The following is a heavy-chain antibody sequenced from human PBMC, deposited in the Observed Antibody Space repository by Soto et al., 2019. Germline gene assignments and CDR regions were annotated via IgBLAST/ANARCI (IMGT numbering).Heavy chain of an antibody. J-gene: IGHJ6*02. D-gene: IGHD6-19*01. CDR3: ARVYSNGWSFYYGTDV. CDR1: GDSVSSNSAI. V-gene: IGHV6-1*01. CDR2: TYYTSKWYN. Sequence: SQTLSLTCAISGDSVSSNSAIWNWFRQSPSRGLEWLGRTYYTSKWYNDYAVSVKSRISINPDTSKNQVSLQLNSVTPEDTAVYYCARVYSNGWSFYYGTDVWGQGTTVTVSS.